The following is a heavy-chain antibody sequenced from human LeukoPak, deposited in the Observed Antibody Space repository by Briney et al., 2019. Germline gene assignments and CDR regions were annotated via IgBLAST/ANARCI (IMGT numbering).Heavy chain of an antibody. D-gene: IGHD1-26*01. Sequence: PGGSLRLSCAASGFTFSSYSMNWVRQAPGKGLEWVSSISSSSSYIYCADSVKGRFTISRDNAKNSLYLQMNSLRAEDTAVYYCARGGSYYEIYFDYWGQGTLVTVSS. CDR1: GFTFSSYS. V-gene: IGHV3-21*01. CDR3: ARGGSYYEIYFDY. CDR2: ISSSSSYI. J-gene: IGHJ4*02.